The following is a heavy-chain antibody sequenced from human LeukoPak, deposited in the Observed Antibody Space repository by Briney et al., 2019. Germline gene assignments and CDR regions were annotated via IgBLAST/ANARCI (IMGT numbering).Heavy chain of an antibody. CDR3: ARENEWGPPWFDP. Sequence: TSVKVSCKASGDTFTSYVFSWVRQAPGQGLEWMGRISAYNGKTDYAQKFQGRVTMTTDTSTNTVNMDLRNLKSDDTAVYYCARENEWGPPWFDPWGQGILVTVSS. J-gene: IGHJ5*02. CDR2: ISAYNGKT. CDR1: GDTFTSYV. V-gene: IGHV1-18*01. D-gene: IGHD2-8*01.